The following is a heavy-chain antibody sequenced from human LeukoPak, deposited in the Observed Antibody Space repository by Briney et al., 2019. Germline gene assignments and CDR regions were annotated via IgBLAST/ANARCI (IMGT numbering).Heavy chain of an antibody. CDR3: AREERADYDFWSGYADNWYFDF. Sequence: SETLSLTCAVYGGSFSDYYWSWIRQPPGKGLEWIGEINHSGSTNYNPSLKSRVTISIDTSKNQFSLKLTPVTAADTAVYYCAREERADYDFWSGYADNWYFDFWGRGTLVTVSS. V-gene: IGHV4-34*01. J-gene: IGHJ2*01. CDR1: GGSFSDYY. D-gene: IGHD3-3*01. CDR2: INHSGST.